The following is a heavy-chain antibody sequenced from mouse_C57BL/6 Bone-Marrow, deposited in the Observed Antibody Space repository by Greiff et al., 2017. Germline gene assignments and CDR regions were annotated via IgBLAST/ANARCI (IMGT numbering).Heavy chain of an antibody. Sequence: EVKLVESGGGLVQPGGSLKLSCAASGFTFSDYYMYWVRQTPEKRLEWVAYISNGGGSTYYPDTVKGRFTISRDNAKNTLYLQMSRLKSEDTAMYYCVRPPCYWGQGTTLTVSS. V-gene: IGHV5-12*01. CDR3: VRPPCY. CDR1: GFTFSDYY. J-gene: IGHJ2*01. CDR2: ISNGGGST.